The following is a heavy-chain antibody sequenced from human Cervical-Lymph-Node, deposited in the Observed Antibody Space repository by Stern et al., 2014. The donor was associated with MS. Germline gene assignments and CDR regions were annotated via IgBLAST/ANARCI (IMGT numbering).Heavy chain of an antibody. J-gene: IGHJ5*02. V-gene: IGHV4-61*02. CDR3: ARVVAYDSSGLQWFDP. Sequence: QVQLQESGPGLVKPSQTLSLTCSVSGGSISSGTYYWSWIRQPAGRGLEWIGRIYTSGITYYNPSLKSRVTISADTSRNQLSLKLTSVTAADTAVYYCARVVAYDSSGLQWFDPWGQGTLVTVSS. CDR1: GGSISSGTYY. CDR2: IYTSGIT. D-gene: IGHD3-22*01.